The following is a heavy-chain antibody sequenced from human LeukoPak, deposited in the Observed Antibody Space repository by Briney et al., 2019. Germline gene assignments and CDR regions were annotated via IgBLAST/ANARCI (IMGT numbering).Heavy chain of an antibody. CDR2: IYYSGST. J-gene: IGHJ6*03. CDR3: ARATVTTLDYYYYMDV. CDR1: GGSISNYY. D-gene: IGHD4-17*01. V-gene: IGHV4-59*01. Sequence: SETLSLTCTVSGGSISNYYWSWIRQPPGKGLEWIGYIYYSGSTNYNPSLKSRVTISVDTSKNQFSLKLSSVTAADTAVYYCARATVTTLDYYYYMDVWGKGTTVTISS.